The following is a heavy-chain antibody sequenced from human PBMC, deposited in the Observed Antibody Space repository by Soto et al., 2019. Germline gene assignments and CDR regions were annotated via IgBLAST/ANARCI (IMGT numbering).Heavy chain of an antibody. CDR2: ISDTGAST. J-gene: IGHJ4*02. CDR3: AKGRGSGWAWYFDN. CDR1: GFTCKEST. Sequence: GGSLILYCAAFGFTCKESTMNSVRQAPGKGLEWVASISDTGASTWYAESVRGRLSISRDNSKNTLYLKMNSLRGEDTAVYYCAKGRGSGWAWYFDNWGQGTLVTVSS. V-gene: IGHV3-23*01. D-gene: IGHD6-19*01.